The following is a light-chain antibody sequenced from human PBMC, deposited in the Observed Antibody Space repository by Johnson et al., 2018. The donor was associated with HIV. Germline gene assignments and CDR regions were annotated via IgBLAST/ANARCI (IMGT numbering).Light chain of an antibody. CDR1: SSKIGNKY. V-gene: IGLV1-51*01. Sequence: QSVLTQPPSVSAAPGQKVTISCSGSSSKIGNKYVSWYQQLPGTAPKLLIFDTNKRFSGIPDRFSGSKSGTSATLGITGLQTGDEADYYCGTWDSSLNGYVFGTGTKVIVL. J-gene: IGLJ1*01. CDR2: DTN. CDR3: GTWDSSLNGYV.